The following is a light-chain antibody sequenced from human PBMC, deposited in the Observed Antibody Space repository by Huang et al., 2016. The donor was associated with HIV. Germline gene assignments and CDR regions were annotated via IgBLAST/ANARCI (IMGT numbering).Light chain of an antibody. CDR1: QRISSSF. CDR3: QQYGVSPPIT. CDR2: GTS. V-gene: IGKV3-20*01. Sequence: EIVLTQSPGTMSLSPGERVTLSCRTSQRISSSFLGWYQQKVGQAPRLLIYGTSKRATGIPDRFSGSGSGTDFTLTISRVEPEDFAVYYCQQYGVSPPITFGQGTRLEMK. J-gene: IGKJ5*01.